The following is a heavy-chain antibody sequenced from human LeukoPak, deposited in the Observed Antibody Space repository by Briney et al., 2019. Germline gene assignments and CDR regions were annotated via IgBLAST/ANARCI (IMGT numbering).Heavy chain of an antibody. CDR2: IKQDGSEK. V-gene: IGHV3-7*01. J-gene: IGHJ4*02. D-gene: IGHD3-22*01. CDR1: GFTFSSYW. Sequence: PGGSLRLSCAASGFTFSSYWMSWVRQAPGKGLEWVANIKQDGSEKYYVDSVKGRLTISRDNAKNSLYLQMNSLRAEDTAVYYCARAPGAYYYDSSGYYYVTYYFDYWGQGTLVTVSS. CDR3: ARAPGAYYYDSSGYYYVTYYFDY.